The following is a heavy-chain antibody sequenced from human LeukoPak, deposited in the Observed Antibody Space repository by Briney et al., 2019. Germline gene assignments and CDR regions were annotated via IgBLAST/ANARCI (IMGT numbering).Heavy chain of an antibody. D-gene: IGHD1-26*01. J-gene: IGHJ4*02. V-gene: IGHV1-8*01. CDR1: GYTFTSYD. Sequence: GASVKVSRKASGYTFTSYDINWVRQATGQGLEWMGWMNPNSGNTGYAQKFQGRVTMTRNTSISTAYMELSSLRSEDTAVYYCARDYIVGEYPHFDYWGQGTLVTVSS. CDR2: MNPNSGNT. CDR3: ARDYIVGEYPHFDY.